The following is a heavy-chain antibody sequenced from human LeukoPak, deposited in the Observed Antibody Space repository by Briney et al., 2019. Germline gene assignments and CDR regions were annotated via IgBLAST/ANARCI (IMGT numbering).Heavy chain of an antibody. D-gene: IGHD4-17*01. CDR2: ISYDGSNK. CDR1: GFTFSSYA. CDR3: ARDFSDYGDYPGAFDI. J-gene: IGHJ3*02. Sequence: GGSLRLSCEASGFTFSSYAMHWVRQAPGKGLEWVAVISYDGSNKYYADSVKGRFTISRDNSKNTLYLQMNSLRAEDTAVYYCARDFSDYGDYPGAFDIWGQGTMVTVSS. V-gene: IGHV3-30-3*01.